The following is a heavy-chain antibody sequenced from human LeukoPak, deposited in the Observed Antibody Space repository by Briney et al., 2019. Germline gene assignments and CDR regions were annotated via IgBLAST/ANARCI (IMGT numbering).Heavy chain of an antibody. J-gene: IGHJ3*02. Sequence: SETLSLTCTVSGGSISSSSYYWGWIRQPPGKGLEWIGSIYYSGSTYYNPSLKSRVTISVDTSKNQFSLKLSSVTAADTAVYYCARIRFWSGYYAFDIWGQGTMVTVSS. CDR3: ARIRFWSGYYAFDI. V-gene: IGHV4-39*01. CDR2: IYYSGST. CDR1: GGSISSSSYY. D-gene: IGHD3-3*01.